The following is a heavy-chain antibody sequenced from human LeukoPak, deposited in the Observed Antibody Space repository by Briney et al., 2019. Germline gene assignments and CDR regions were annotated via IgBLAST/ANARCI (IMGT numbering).Heavy chain of an antibody. Sequence: ASVKVSCTASGYTFTSYDINWVRQATGQGLEWMGWMNPNSGNTGYAQKFQGRVTMTRNTSISTAYMELSSLRSEDTAVYYCATQYYDFWSGYYASYGMDVWGQGTTVTVSS. CDR3: ATQYYDFWSGYYASYGMDV. J-gene: IGHJ6*02. V-gene: IGHV1-8*01. D-gene: IGHD3-3*01. CDR1: GYTFTSYD. CDR2: MNPNSGNT.